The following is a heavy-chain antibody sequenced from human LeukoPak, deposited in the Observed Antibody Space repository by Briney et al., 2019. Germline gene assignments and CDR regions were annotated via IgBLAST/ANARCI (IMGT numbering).Heavy chain of an antibody. J-gene: IGHJ4*02. D-gene: IGHD3-22*01. CDR2: ISAYNGNT. V-gene: IGHV1-18*01. CDR1: GYTFTSYG. Sequence: GASVKVSCKASGYTFTSYGISWVRQAPGQGLEWMGWISAYNGNTNYAQKLRGRVTMTTDTSTSTAYMELRSLRSDDTAVYYCARDNGYYDSSGCDYWGQGTLVTVSS. CDR3: ARDNGYYDSSGCDY.